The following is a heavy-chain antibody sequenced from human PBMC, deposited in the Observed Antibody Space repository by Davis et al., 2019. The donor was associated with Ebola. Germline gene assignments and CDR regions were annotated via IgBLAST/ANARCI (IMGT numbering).Heavy chain of an antibody. CDR3: ARDLAGFGYTYSGDYYYGMDV. J-gene: IGHJ6*02. V-gene: IGHV3-7*03. D-gene: IGHD5-18*01. CDR2: IKKDGSET. CDR1: GFTFSTYW. Sequence: GESLKISCAASGFTFSTYWMSWLRQAPGKGLEWVANIKKDGSETYYVDSVKDRFTISRDNAKNSLYLQMNRLGVGDTAVYYCARDLAGFGYTYSGDYYYGMDVWGQGTTVTVSS.